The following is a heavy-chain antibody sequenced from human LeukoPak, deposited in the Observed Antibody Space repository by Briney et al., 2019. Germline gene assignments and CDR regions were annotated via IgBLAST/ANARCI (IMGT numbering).Heavy chain of an antibody. CDR3: AKDPSGEVVPADYFDY. D-gene: IGHD2-2*01. V-gene: IGHV3-23*01. CDR2: ISGSGGST. CDR1: GFTFSSYA. J-gene: IGHJ4*02. Sequence: GGSLRLSCAASGFTFSSYAMSWVRQAPGKGLEWVSAISGSGGSTCYADSVKGRFTISRDNSKNTLYLQMNSLRAEDTAVYYCAKDPSGEVVPADYFDYWGQGTLVTVSS.